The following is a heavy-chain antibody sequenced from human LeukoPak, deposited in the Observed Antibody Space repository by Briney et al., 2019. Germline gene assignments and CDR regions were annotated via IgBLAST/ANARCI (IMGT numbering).Heavy chain of an antibody. Sequence: GGSLRLSCTASGFTFGDYAMSWVRQAPGKGLEWVGFIRSKAYGGTTEYAASVKGRFAISRDDSKSIAYLQMNSLKTEDTAVYYCIGSFGELTFFDYWGQGTLVTVSS. J-gene: IGHJ4*02. V-gene: IGHV3-49*04. CDR3: IGSFGELTFFDY. CDR2: IRSKAYGGTT. D-gene: IGHD3-10*01. CDR1: GFTFGDYA.